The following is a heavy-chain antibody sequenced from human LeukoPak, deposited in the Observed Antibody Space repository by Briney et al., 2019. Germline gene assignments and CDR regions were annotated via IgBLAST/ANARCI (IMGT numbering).Heavy chain of an antibody. V-gene: IGHV1-2*02. J-gene: IGHJ4*02. CDR3: ARGEAADY. Sequence: ASVKVSCKASGYTFTGYYMHWVRQAPGKGLEWMGWINPDNGGTNYAQKFQGTVTMTRDTSISTVYMELSSLTYEDTAVYYCARGEAADYWGQGTLVTVSS. D-gene: IGHD2-15*01. CDR2: INPDNGGT. CDR1: GYTFTGYY.